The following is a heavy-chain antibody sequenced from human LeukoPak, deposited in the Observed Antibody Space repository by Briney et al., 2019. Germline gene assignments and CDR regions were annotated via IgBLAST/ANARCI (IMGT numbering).Heavy chain of an antibody. CDR3: ASTLVQQWLAFDY. CDR1: GFTVSSNY. D-gene: IGHD6-19*01. V-gene: IGHV3-53*01. CDR2: IYSGGST. J-gene: IGHJ4*02. Sequence: GGSLRLSCAASGFTVSSNYMSWVCQAPGKGLEWVSVIYSGGSTYYADSVKGRFTISRDNSKNTLYLQMNSLRAEDTAVYYCASTLVQQWLAFDYWGQGTLVTVSS.